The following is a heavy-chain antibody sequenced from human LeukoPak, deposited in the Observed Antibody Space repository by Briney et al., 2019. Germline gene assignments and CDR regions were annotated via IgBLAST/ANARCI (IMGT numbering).Heavy chain of an antibody. J-gene: IGHJ4*02. CDR2: ISGSGDRT. CDR1: GFTFSSNA. CDR3: AKGSWYYYDSSGYYPDY. D-gene: IGHD3-22*01. Sequence: PGGSLRLSCAASGFTFSSNAMSWVRQAPGKGLEWVSAISGSGDRTYYAESVKGRFTISRDNSKNTLYLQMNSLRAEDTAVYYCAKGSWYYYDSSGYYPDYWGQGTLVTVSS. V-gene: IGHV3-23*01.